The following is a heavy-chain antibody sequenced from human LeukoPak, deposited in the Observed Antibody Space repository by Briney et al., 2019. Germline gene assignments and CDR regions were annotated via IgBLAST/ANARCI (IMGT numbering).Heavy chain of an antibody. CDR2: ITNDGSST. V-gene: IGHV3-74*01. CDR3: ARAGKTGAAAFDI. CDR1: GLTFSSHW. J-gene: IGHJ3*02. D-gene: IGHD3-10*01. Sequence: GGSLRLSCAASGLTFSSHWMHWVRQAPGKGLVWVSRITNDGSSTTYADSVKGRFTISRDNAKNTLYLQMNNLRAEDTAVYYCARAGKTGAAAFDIWGQGTMVTVSS.